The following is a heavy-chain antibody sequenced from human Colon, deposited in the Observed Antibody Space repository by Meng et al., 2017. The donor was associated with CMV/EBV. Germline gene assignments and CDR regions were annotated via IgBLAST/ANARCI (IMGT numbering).Heavy chain of an antibody. CDR2: MWNVGSNK. J-gene: IGHJ4*02. D-gene: IGHD3-10*01. CDR3: VGHQGGPREGVRLV. CDR1: GIMFDKFG. V-gene: IGHV3-33*03. Sequence: GGSLRLSCTASGIMFDKFGMHWLRQAPGKGLEWVAFMWNVGSNKYNEDIVKGRFIVSRDNSKNTVFLQMSGLRVEDTAVYYCVGHQGGPREGVRLVWGQGTLVTVSS.